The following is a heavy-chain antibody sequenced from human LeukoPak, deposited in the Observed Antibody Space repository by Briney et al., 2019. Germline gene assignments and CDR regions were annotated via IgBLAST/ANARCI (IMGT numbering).Heavy chain of an antibody. D-gene: IGHD5/OR15-5a*01. J-gene: IGHJ6*03. Sequence: GGSLRLSCAASGFMFNNYAMSWVRQAPGKDLEWVSTITGGGDDTYFADSVKGRFTISRDNSKNTPSLQMHSLRVEDTAVYYCAKGVRLSSNYYMDVWGKGTTVTVSS. CDR3: AKGVRLSSNYYMDV. CDR2: ITGGGDDT. V-gene: IGHV3-23*01. CDR1: GFMFNNYA.